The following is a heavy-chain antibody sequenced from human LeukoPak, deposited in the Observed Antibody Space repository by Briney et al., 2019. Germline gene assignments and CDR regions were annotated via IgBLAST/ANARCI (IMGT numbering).Heavy chain of an antibody. CDR3: ARDRSVAGSNHFDY. V-gene: IGHV1-2*02. J-gene: IGHJ4*02. CDR1: GYTFTDFY. CDR2: INPNSGAT. Sequence: ASVKVSCKASGYTFTDFYMHWVRQAPGQGLEWMGWINPNSGATNYAQKFQGRVTLTRDTSISTVYMELSSLTSDDTALYFCARDRSVAGSNHFDYWGQETLVAVSS. D-gene: IGHD3-10*01.